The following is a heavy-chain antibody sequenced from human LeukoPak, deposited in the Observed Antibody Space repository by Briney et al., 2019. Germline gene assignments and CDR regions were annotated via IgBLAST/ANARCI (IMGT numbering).Heavy chain of an antibody. V-gene: IGHV3-30-3*01. CDR1: GFTFSSYA. Sequence: GGSLRLSCAASGFTFSSYAMHWVRRAPGKGLEWVAVISYDGSNKYYADSVKGRFTISRDNSKNTLYLQMNSLRAEDTAVYYCARDSYDFWSGSDYWGQGTLVTVSS. CDR2: ISYDGSNK. J-gene: IGHJ4*02. D-gene: IGHD3-3*01. CDR3: ARDSYDFWSGSDY.